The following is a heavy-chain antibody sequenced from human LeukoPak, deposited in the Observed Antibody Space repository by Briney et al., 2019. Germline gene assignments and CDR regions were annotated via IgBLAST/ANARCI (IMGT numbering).Heavy chain of an antibody. J-gene: IGHJ4*02. CDR3: AREGPAYCTLDY. D-gene: IGHD2-8*01. V-gene: IGHV4-61*02. CDR1: GGPISSGSYY. CDR2: IYTSGST. Sequence: SSETLSLTCTVSGGPISSGSYYWSWIRQPAGKGLEWIGRIYTSGSTNYNPSLKSRVTISVDTSKNQFSLKLSSVTAADTAVYYCAREGPAYCTLDYWGQGTLVTVSS.